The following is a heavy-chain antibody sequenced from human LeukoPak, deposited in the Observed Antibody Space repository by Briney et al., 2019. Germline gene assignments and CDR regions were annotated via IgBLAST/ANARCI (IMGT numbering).Heavy chain of an antibody. V-gene: IGHV1-18*01. Sequence: ASVKVSCKASGYTFTNNGISWVRQAPGQGLEWMGWISTSNGNTNYADNFQGRLTLTTESSTSTAYMELKSLTSDDTAVYYCATDGGPYCAGDCYPGDYWDQGTLVTVSS. CDR2: ISTSNGNT. D-gene: IGHD2-21*02. CDR1: GYTFTNNG. J-gene: IGHJ4*02. CDR3: ATDGGPYCAGDCYPGDY.